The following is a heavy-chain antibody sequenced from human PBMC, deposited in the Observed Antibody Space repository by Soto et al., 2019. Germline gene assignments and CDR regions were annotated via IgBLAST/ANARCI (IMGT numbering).Heavy chain of an antibody. V-gene: IGHV1-69*06. CDR3: ARAVPRIDGAVGLKYYSGMDV. CDR2: ISPIFGTA. J-gene: IGHJ6*02. D-gene: IGHD6-19*01. CDR1: GGTFSSYA. Sequence: QVQLVQSGAEVKKPGSSVKVSCKASGGTFSSYAISWVRQAPGQGLEWMGGISPIFGTANYAQKFQGRVTINADKSTSKAYMELRSLRSEDTAVYYCARAVPRIDGAVGLKYYSGMDVWGQGTTVTVSS.